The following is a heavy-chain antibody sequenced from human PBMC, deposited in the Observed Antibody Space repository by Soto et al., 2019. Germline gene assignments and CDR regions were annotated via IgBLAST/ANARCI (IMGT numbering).Heavy chain of an antibody. V-gene: IGHV3-7*01. CDR2: IKQDGSEK. CDR3: ARAGGDYVYYYYYGMDV. J-gene: IGHJ6*02. Sequence: QPGGSLRLSCAASGFTFSSYWMSWVRQAPGKGLEWVANIKQDGSEKYYVDSVKGRFTISRDNAKNSLYLQMNSLRAEDTAVYYCARAGGDYVYYYYYGMDVWGQGTTVTVSS. CDR1: GFTFSSYW. D-gene: IGHD4-17*01.